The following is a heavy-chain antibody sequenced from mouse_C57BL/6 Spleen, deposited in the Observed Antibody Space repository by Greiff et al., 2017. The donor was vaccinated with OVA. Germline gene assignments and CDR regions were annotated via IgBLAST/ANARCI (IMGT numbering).Heavy chain of an antibody. Sequence: QVQLQQPGAELVRPGSSVKLSCKASGYTFTSYWMHWVQQRPIQGLEWIGNIDPSDSETHYTQKFKDKATLTVDKSSTTAYMQLSSLTAEDCAVYYCARGDGNFYYFDDWGKGTTLTVSS. J-gene: IGHJ2*01. CDR3: ARGDGNFYYFDD. V-gene: IGHV1-52*01. CDR1: GYTFTSYW. CDR2: IDPSDSET. D-gene: IGHD2-1*01.